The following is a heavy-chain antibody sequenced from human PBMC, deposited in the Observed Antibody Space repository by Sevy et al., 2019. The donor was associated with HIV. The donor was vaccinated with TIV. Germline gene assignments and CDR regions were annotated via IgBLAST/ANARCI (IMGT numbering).Heavy chain of an antibody. CDR2: ISSSGSTI. CDR1: GFTFSDYY. V-gene: IGHV3-11*01. D-gene: IGHD3-3*01. CDR3: ARVWRDFCRYYYGMDV. J-gene: IGHJ6*02. Sequence: GGSLRLSCAASGFTFSDYYMSWIRQAPGKGLEWVSYISSSGSTIYYADSVKGRFTISRDNAKNSLYLQMNSLRAEDTAVYYCARVWRDFCRYYYGMDVWGQGTTVTVSS.